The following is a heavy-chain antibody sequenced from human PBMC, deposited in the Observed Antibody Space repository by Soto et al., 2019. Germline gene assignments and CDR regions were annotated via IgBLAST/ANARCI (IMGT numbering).Heavy chain of an antibody. J-gene: IGHJ4*02. D-gene: IGHD3-10*01. V-gene: IGHV3-74*01. CDR1: GFTFSSYW. CDR2: VNSDGSTT. CDR3: VRGEGGGEKY. Sequence: GGSLRLSCAASGFTFSSYWMHWVRQAPGKGLVWVSRVNSDGSTTTYADSVKGRFTISRDNAKNTLYLQMNRLRAEDTAVYYCVRGEGGGEKYWIQGTFVSVS.